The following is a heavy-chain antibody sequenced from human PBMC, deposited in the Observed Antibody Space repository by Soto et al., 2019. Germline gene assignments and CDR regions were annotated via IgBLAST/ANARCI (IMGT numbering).Heavy chain of an antibody. CDR3: ARESEDLTSNFDY. Sequence: PGGSLRLSCAACGFTFTRYSMNWVRQAPGKGLEWVSSISSTTNYIYYGESMKGRFTISTDNPKNSLYLQMNSLRADDTAVYYCARESEDLTSNFDYCGQRTLVTVSS. V-gene: IGHV3-21*06. CDR2: ISSTTNYI. CDR1: GFTFTRYS. J-gene: IGHJ4*02.